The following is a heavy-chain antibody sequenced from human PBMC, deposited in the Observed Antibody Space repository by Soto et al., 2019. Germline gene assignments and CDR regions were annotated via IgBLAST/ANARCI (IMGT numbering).Heavy chain of an antibody. J-gene: IGHJ6*02. D-gene: IGHD2-15*01. CDR3: ASSRQELSFYALDV. Sequence: QLQLQGSGSRLVKPSQTLSLTCAVSGGSVSSAGYSWSWIRQSPGKGLEWIGYIYHAVNNFYNPSLKIRVTMSLDRSRNQFSLNLTSVTAADTAGYFCASSRQELSFYALDVWGQGTTVVVSS. CDR2: IYHAVNN. V-gene: IGHV4-30-2*06. CDR1: GGSVSSAGYS.